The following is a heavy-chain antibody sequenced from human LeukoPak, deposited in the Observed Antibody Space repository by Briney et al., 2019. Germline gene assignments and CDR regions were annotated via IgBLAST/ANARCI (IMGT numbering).Heavy chain of an antibody. J-gene: IGHJ4*02. V-gene: IGHV4-39*01. CDR1: GGSISSSSYY. CDR3: AGKSGYSEPIDY. Sequence: KLSETLSLTCTVSGGSISSSSYYWGWIRQPPGKGLEWIGSIYYSGSTYYNPSLKSRVTISVDTSKNQFSLKLSSVTAADTAVYYCAGKSGYSEPIDYWGQGTLVTVSS. D-gene: IGHD3-22*01. CDR2: IYYSGST.